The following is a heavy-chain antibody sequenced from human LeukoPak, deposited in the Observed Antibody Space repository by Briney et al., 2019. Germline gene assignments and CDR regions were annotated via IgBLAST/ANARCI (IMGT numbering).Heavy chain of an antibody. J-gene: IGHJ4*02. CDR3: ARDGSGTWNDY. Sequence: ASAKVSCKASGYTFSCYGISWVRQAPGQGLEWMGWINAYNGGTNYPQKVRDRVTMTTDTSTRTAYMELRSLRSDDTAVYYCARDGSGTWNDYWGQGTLVTVSS. V-gene: IGHV1-18*01. CDR2: INAYNGGT. CDR1: GYTFSCYG. D-gene: IGHD3-10*01.